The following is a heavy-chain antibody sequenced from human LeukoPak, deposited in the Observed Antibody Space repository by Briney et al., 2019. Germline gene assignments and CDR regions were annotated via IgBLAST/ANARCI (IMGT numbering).Heavy chain of an antibody. Sequence: GGSLRLSCAASGFTFSHYWMHWVRQAPGKGLVWVSRIKGDGTTATYADSVEGRFSISRDNTNDTVFLQMNSLSAEDTAVYYCTREDRKAVITVGAFDIWGQGTVVTVSS. D-gene: IGHD3-16*01. V-gene: IGHV3-74*03. J-gene: IGHJ3*02. CDR2: IKGDGTTA. CDR1: GFTFSHYW. CDR3: TREDRKAVITVGAFDI.